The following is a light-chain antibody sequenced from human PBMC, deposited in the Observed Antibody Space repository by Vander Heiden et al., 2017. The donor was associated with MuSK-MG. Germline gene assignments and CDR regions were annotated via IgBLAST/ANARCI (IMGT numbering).Light chain of an antibody. V-gene: IGLV2-14*01. J-gene: IGLJ1*01. CDR3: SSYTSSSTLYV. Sequence: QSAPTQPAPVSGSPGQSITIPCTATSRDVGGYNCYSWYHQHPGKAPKLMIYEVSNRPSGVSNRFSGSKSGNTASQTISELQAEDEADYYCSSYTSSSTLYVCGTGTKVTVL. CDR1: SRDVGGYNC. CDR2: EVS.